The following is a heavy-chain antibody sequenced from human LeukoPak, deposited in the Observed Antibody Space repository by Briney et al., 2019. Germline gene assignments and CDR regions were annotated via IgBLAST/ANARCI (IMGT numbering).Heavy chain of an antibody. J-gene: IGHJ6*02. CDR2: IRSKAYGGTT. CDR3: TRDRLEMATIGRDYYYGMDV. V-gene: IGHV3-49*03. D-gene: IGHD5-24*01. Sequence: GGSLRLSCTASGFTFGDYAMSWFRQAPGKGLEWVGFIRSKAYGGTTEYAASVKGGFTISRDDSKSIAYLQMNSLKTEDTAVYYCTRDRLEMATIGRDYYYGMDVWGQGTTVTVSS. CDR1: GFTFGDYA.